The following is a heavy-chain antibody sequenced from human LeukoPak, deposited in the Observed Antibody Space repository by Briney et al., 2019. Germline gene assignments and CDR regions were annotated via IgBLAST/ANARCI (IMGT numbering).Heavy chain of an antibody. J-gene: IGHJ4*02. V-gene: IGHV3-15*01. CDR3: TPDGVADY. D-gene: IGHD3-3*01. Sequence: GGALRLSCAASGFTFSNAWMRWGRQARGKGVGRVGRIKRKTDGSTTDYAAPVKARFTISRDDSKNTLYLQMNSLKTEDTALYYCTPDGVADYWGQGTLVTVPS. CDR2: IKRKTDGSTT. CDR1: GFTFSNAW.